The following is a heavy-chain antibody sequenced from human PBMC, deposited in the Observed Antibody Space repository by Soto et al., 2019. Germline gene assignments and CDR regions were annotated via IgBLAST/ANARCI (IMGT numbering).Heavy chain of an antibody. CDR3: ARGLRNYYDRSGLHY. D-gene: IGHD3-22*01. V-gene: IGHV3-48*03. CDR2: ISYTGSTI. CDR1: EFTFSNYE. Sequence: LRLSCVGSEFTFSNYEMNWVRQAPGKGLEWVSYISYTGSTIYYADSVRGRFTISRDNSKNSLYLQMNSLRAEDTAVYYCARGLRNYYDRSGLHYWGQGTLVTVSS. J-gene: IGHJ4*02.